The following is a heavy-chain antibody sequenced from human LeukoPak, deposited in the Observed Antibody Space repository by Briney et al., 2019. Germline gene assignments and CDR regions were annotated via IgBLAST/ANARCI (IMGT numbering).Heavy chain of an antibody. CDR3: ARDLTVTGLDY. V-gene: IGHV3-74*01. Sequence: GGSLRLSCVASGFTFSDYGMSWVRQAPGKGLVWVSRINSDGSSTSYADSVKGRFTISRDNAKNTLYLQMNSLRAEDTAVYYCARDLTVTGLDYWGQGTLVTVSS. CDR1: GFTFSDYG. J-gene: IGHJ4*02. CDR2: INSDGSST. D-gene: IGHD4-17*01.